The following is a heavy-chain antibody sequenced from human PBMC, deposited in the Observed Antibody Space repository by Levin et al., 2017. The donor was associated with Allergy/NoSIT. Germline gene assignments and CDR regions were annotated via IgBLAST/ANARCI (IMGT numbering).Heavy chain of an antibody. V-gene: IGHV4-39*01. D-gene: IGHD3-9*01. J-gene: IGHJ4*02. CDR1: GGSISSSSYY. CDR2: IYYSGST. Sequence: GSLRLSCTVSGGSISSSSYYWGWIRQPPGKGLEWIGSIYYSGSTYYNPSLKSRVTISVDTSKNQFSLKLSSVTAADTAVYYCARRVLRYFDWLPNPAENFDYWGQGTLVTVSS. CDR3: ARRVLRYFDWLPNPAENFDY.